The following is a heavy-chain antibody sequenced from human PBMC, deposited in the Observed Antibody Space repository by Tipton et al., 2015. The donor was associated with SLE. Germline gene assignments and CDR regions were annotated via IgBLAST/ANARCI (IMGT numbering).Heavy chain of an antibody. Sequence: SLRLSCVASGFTFTTYGMHWVRLAPGKGLEWVAVIRYDGSKKYYGDSVKGRSTISRDNSKNTLYLQMSGLRAEDTAAYYCARRTPETRGYYYYMDVWGKGTTVTVSS. D-gene: IGHD1-14*01. CDR1: GFTFTTYG. V-gene: IGHV3-33*08. CDR2: IRYDGSKK. J-gene: IGHJ6*03. CDR3: ARRTPETRGYYYYMDV.